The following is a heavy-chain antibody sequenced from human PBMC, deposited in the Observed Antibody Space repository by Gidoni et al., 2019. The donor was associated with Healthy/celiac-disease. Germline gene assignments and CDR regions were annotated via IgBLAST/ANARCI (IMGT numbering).Heavy chain of an antibody. Sequence: QVQLVQSGAEVQKPGASVKVSCQASGYTFTSYSMHWVRQAPGQGLEWMGIINPSGGSTSYAQKFQGRVTMTRDTSTSTVYMELSSLRSEDTAVYYCARAWGVAAAGSYYYYGMDVWGQGTTVTVSS. J-gene: IGHJ6*02. V-gene: IGHV1-46*01. D-gene: IGHD6-13*01. CDR3: ARAWGVAAAGSYYYYGMDV. CDR1: GYTFTSYS. CDR2: INPSGGST.